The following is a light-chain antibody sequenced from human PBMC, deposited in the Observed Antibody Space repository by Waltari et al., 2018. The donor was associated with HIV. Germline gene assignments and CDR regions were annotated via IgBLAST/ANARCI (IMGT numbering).Light chain of an antibody. J-gene: IGLJ2*01. CDR3: GADHGTGSRFVVV. CDR2: VGTGGIVG. CDR1: SGYRHYK. V-gene: IGLV9-49*01. Sequence: QPVLTQPPSASASLGTSVTLTCTLNSGYRHYKVDWYQQRPGKGPRFVMRVGTGGIVGSKGPGIPDRFSVLGSGLNRYLTIKNIQEEDESDYHCGADHGTGSRFVVVFGGGTKLTVL.